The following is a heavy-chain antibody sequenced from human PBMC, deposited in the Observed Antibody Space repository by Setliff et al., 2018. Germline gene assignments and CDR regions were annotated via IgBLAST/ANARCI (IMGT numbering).Heavy chain of an antibody. CDR2: INPNSGGT. J-gene: IGHJ4*02. V-gene: IGHV1-2*02. D-gene: IGHD3-16*02. CDR1: GYTFTGYY. CDR3: AREPYDYIWGSYRSPYFDH. Sequence: ASVKVSCKASGYTFTGYYMHWVRQAPGQGLEWMGWINPNSGGTNYAQKFQGRVTMTRDTSISTAYMELKSLRYDDTAVYYCAREPYDYIWGSYRSPYFDHWGQGALVTVSS.